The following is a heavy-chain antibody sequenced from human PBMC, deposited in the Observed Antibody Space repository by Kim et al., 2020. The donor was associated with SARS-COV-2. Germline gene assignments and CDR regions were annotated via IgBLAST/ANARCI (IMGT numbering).Heavy chain of an antibody. Sequence: SVKVSCKASGGTFSSYAISWVRQAPGQGLEWMGGIIPIFGTANYAQKFQGRVTITADESTSTAYMELSSLRSEDTAVYYCARGRPVMAGSTLFDYWGQGTLVTVSS. D-gene: IGHD6-19*01. CDR1: GGTFSSYA. J-gene: IGHJ4*02. V-gene: IGHV1-69*13. CDR2: IIPIFGTA. CDR3: ARGRPVMAGSTLFDY.